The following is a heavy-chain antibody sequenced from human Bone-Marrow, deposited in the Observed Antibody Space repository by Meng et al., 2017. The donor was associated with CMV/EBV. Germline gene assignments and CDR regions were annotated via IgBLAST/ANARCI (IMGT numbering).Heavy chain of an antibody. J-gene: IGHJ4*02. CDR1: GYSISSGYY. D-gene: IGHD5-12*01. CDR3: ARDFSGYDSC. V-gene: IGHV4-38-2*02. Sequence: SETLSLTCTVSGYSISSGYYWGWIRQPPGKGLEWIGSIYHSGSTYYNPSLKSRVTISVDTSKNQFSLKLSSVTAADTAVYYCARDFSGYDSCCGQGTLVPVSS. CDR2: IYHSGST.